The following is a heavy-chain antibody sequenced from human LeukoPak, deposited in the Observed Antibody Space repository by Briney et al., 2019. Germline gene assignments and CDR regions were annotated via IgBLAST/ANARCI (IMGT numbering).Heavy chain of an antibody. CDR1: GGSITNLDYY. CDR3: ARDGRAGSLFAY. CDR2: IYTSGGT. D-gene: IGHD6-19*01. J-gene: IGHJ4*02. Sequence: SETLSLTCTVSGGSITNLDYYWTWIRQPAGKRLEWIGRIYTSGGTNYNPSLKSRVTMSVDRSKNQFSLKLSSVTAADTAIYYCARDGRAGSLFAYWGQGTLVTVSS. V-gene: IGHV4-4*07.